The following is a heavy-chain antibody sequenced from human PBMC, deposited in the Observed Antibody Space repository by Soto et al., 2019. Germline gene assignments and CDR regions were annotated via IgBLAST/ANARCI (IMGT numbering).Heavy chain of an antibody. CDR1: GYTFTSYG. J-gene: IGHJ6*02. D-gene: IGHD3-22*01. CDR2: ISAYNGNT. V-gene: IGHV1-18*01. CDR3: ASGYYYDSSGYYYYGMDV. Sequence: SVKVSCKASGYTFTSYGISWVRQAPGQGLEWMGWISAYNGNTNYAQKLQGRVTMTTDTSTSTAYMELRSLRSDDTAVYYCASGYYYDSSGYYYYGMDVWGQGTTVTVSS.